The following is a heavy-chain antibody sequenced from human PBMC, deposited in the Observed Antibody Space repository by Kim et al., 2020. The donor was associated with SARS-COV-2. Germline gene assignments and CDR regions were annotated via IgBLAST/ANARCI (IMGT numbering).Heavy chain of an antibody. CDR3: ARDSSGWYYFDY. D-gene: IGHD6-19*01. CDR2: INAGNGNT. Sequence: ASVKVSCKASGYTFTSYAMHWVRQAPGQRLEWMGWINAGNGNTKYSQKFQGRVTITRDTSASTAYMELSSLRSEDTAVYYCARDSSGWYYFDYWGQGTLVTVSS. J-gene: IGHJ4*02. V-gene: IGHV1-3*01. CDR1: GYTFTSYA.